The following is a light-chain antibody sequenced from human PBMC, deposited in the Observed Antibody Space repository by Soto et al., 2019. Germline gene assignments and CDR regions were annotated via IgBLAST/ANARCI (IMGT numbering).Light chain of an antibody. Sequence: QSVLTQPPSASATPGQRVTISCSGSNSNIGRNYVYWYQQLPGTAPKLLIYSDDQRPSGVPDRFSGSKFGTSASLAISGLRSEDEADYYCAAWDDSLSGVFGGGTQLTVL. J-gene: IGLJ3*02. V-gene: IGLV1-47*02. CDR2: SDD. CDR3: AAWDDSLSGV. CDR1: NSNIGRNY.